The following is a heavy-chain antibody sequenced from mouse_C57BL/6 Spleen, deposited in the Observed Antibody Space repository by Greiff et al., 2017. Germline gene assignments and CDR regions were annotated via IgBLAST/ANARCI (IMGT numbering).Heavy chain of an antibody. CDR2: INPNNGGT. Sequence: EVQLQQSGPELVKPGASVKIPCKASGYTFTDSNMDWVKQSHGKSLEWIGDINPNNGGTIYNQKFKGKATLTVDKSSSTAYMELRSLTAEDTAVYYCARFDSNYGYFDVWGTATTVTVSS. CDR1: GYTFTDSN. J-gene: IGHJ1*03. D-gene: IGHD2-5*01. CDR3: ARFDSNYGYFDV. V-gene: IGHV1-18*01.